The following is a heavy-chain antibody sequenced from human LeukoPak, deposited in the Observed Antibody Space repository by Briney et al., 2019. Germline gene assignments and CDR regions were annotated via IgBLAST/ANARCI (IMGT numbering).Heavy chain of an antibody. CDR1: HYSISSNYY. CDR2: IYSRGST. Sequence: PSETLSLTCTVSHYSISSNYYWGWIRPPPGKGLEYIGYIYSRGSTNYNHSLKSRVTLSGDTSKNQFSLRLRSPTAADTAVYYCARVREGDHLHQFYLDSWGQGTLVTVSS. D-gene: IGHD1-14*01. J-gene: IGHJ4*02. V-gene: IGHV4-61*01. CDR3: ARVREGDHLHQFYLDS.